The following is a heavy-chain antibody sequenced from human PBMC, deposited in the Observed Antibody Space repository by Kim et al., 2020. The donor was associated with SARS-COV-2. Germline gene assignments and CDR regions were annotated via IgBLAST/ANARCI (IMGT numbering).Heavy chain of an antibody. CDR1: GGSISSYY. CDR2: IYYSGST. D-gene: IGHD3-3*01. V-gene: IGHV4-59*13. J-gene: IGHJ4*02. CDR3: ARDSPFGIFTG. Sequence: SETLSLTCTVSGGSISSYYWSWIRQPPGKGLEWIGYIYYSGSTNYNPSLKSRVTISVDTSKNQFSLKLSSVTAADTAVYYCARDSPFGIFTGWGQGTLVTVSS.